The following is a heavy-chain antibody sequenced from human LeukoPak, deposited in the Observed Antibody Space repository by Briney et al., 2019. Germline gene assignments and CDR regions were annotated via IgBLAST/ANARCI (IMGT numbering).Heavy chain of an antibody. CDR2: IYSGGST. CDR3: AKDFNDYGDYGFDY. J-gene: IGHJ4*02. CDR1: GFTVSSNY. D-gene: IGHD4-17*01. Sequence: GGSLRLSCAASGFTVSSNYMSWVRQAPGKGLEWVSVIYSGGSTYYADSVKGRFTISRDNSKNTLYLQMNSLRAEDTAVYYCAKDFNDYGDYGFDYWGQGTLVTVSS. V-gene: IGHV3-53*01.